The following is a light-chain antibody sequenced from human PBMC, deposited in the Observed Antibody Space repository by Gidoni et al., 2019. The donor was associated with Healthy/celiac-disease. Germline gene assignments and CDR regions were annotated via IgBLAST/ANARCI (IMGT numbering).Light chain of an antibody. CDR3: SSYTSSSTVV. CDR1: SSDVGGYNY. V-gene: IGLV2-14*03. CDR2: DVS. Sequence: QYALSPPAAVSGSPGQSITISCTGTSSDVGGYNYVSWYQQNPGKAPKLMIYDVSNRPSVVSNRFSGSKSGNTASLTISGLQAEDEADYYCSSYTSSSTVVFGGGTKLTVL. J-gene: IGLJ2*01.